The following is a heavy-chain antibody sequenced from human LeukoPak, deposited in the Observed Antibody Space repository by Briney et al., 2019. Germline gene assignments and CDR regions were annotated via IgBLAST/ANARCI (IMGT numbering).Heavy chain of an antibody. CDR2: IIPIFGTA. Sequence: SVKVSCKASGGTFSSYAISWVRQAPGQGLEWMGGIIPIFGTANYAQKFQGRVTITTDESTSTAYMKLSSLRSEDTAVYYCARGGYSYMVRFGGNYYYMDVWGKGTTVTVSS. V-gene: IGHV1-69*05. J-gene: IGHJ6*03. CDR3: ARGGYSYMVRFGGNYYYMDV. CDR1: GGTFSSYA. D-gene: IGHD5-18*01.